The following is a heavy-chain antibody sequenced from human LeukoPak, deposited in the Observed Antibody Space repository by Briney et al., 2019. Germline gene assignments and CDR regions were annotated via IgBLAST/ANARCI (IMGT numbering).Heavy chain of an antibody. J-gene: IGHJ3*01. CDR1: GFTFSSYS. CDR3: ARVRILDGESGDAFDV. Sequence: GGSLRLSCAASGFTFSSYSMNWVRQAPGRGLEWVSSISSSSSYIYYADSLKGRFTISRDNATNSLYLQMNSLRADDTSVYDCARVRILDGESGDAFDVGGEETMV. D-gene: IGHD2-21*01. V-gene: IGHV3-21*01. CDR2: ISSSSSYI.